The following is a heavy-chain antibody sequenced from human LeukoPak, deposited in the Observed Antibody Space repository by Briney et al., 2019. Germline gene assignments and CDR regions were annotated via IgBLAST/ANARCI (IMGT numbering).Heavy chain of an antibody. CDR2: IKQDGSEK. V-gene: IGHV3-7*01. CDR1: GFTVSSNY. Sequence: GGSLRLSCAASGFTVSSNYMSWVRQAPGNGLEWVANIKQDGSEKYYVDSVKGRFTISRDNAKNSLYLQMNSLRAEDTAVYYCARGPRAIFGVVIAKKNDYWGQGTLVTVSS. CDR3: ARGPRAIFGVVIAKKNDY. D-gene: IGHD3-3*01. J-gene: IGHJ4*02.